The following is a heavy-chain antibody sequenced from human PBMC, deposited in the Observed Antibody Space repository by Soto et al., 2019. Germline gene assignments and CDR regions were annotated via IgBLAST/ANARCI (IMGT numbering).Heavy chain of an antibody. CDR2: IYHSGST. CDR1: GGSLSSGGYS. D-gene: IGHD3-22*01. V-gene: IGHV4-30-2*01. Sequence: LSLTWAVSGGSLSSGGYSWSWIRQPPGKGLEWIGYIYHSGSTYYNPSLKSRVTISVDRSKNQFSLKLSSVTAADTAVYYCARGGYYDSSGLYYWGQGSLVTVSS. J-gene: IGHJ4*02. CDR3: ARGGYYDSSGLYY.